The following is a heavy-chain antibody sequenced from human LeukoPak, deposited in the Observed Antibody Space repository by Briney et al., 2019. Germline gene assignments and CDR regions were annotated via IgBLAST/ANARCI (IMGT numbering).Heavy chain of an antibody. CDR3: ARDPGYYDSSGLIDY. V-gene: IGHV4-34*01. CDR2: INHSGST. CDR1: GGSFSGYY. D-gene: IGHD3-22*01. Sequence: SETLSLTCAVYGGSFSGYYWCWIRQPPGKGLEWIGEINHSGSTNYNPSLMSRVTISVDASKNQFSLKLSSVTAADTAVYYCARDPGYYDSSGLIDYWGQGTLVTVSS. J-gene: IGHJ4*02.